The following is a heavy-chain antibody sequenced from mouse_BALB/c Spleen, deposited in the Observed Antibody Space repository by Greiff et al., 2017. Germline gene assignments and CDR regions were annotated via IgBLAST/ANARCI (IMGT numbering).Heavy chain of an antibody. CDR2: INPSTGYT. Sequence: QVHVKQSGAELAKPGASVKMSCKASGYTFTSYWMHWVKQRPGQGLEWIGYINPSTGYTEYNQKFKDKATLTADKSSSTAYMQLSSLTSEDSAVYYCARSSTMITSYAMDYWGQGTSVTVSS. CDR3: ARSSTMITSYAMDY. D-gene: IGHD2-4*01. CDR1: GYTFTSYW. V-gene: IGHV1-7*01. J-gene: IGHJ4*01.